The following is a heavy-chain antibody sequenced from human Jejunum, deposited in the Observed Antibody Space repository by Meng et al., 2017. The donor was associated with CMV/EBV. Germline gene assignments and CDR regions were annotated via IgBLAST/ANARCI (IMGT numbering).Heavy chain of an antibody. CDR2: FVNNVDT. D-gene: IGHD3-10*01. V-gene: IGHV1-18*04. CDR3: ARGTPGRSYSDY. Sequence: QVYLLPSGAEVKKPGASGRVSCEASGYTFASYGISWLRQAPGQGLEWMGWFVNNVDTYSAQKFQGRVTMTTDTHTSTAFMELRSLRSDDTAVYYCARGTPGRSYSDYWGQGTLVTVSS. CDR1: GYTFASYG. J-gene: IGHJ4*02.